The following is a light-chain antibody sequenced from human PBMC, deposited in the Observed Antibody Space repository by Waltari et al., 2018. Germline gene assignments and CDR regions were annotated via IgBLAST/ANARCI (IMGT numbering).Light chain of an antibody. V-gene: IGLV2-14*04. J-gene: IGLJ3*02. CDR3: SSYTSSNTWV. CDR2: DVS. Sequence: CYQQHPGKSPNLVMYDVSERPSGVSNHFSCSKSGSTASLTISGLQAEDEADYYCSSYTSSNTWVFGGGTKLTVL.